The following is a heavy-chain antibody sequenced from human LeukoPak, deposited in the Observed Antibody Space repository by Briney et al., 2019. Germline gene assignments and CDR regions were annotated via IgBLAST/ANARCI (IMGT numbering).Heavy chain of an antibody. D-gene: IGHD3-10*01. CDR3: ARSGGIIDY. CDR2: ISASGGRT. V-gene: IGHV3-23*01. J-gene: IGHJ4*02. Sequence: TGRSLRLSCAASGFTFRTYAMNWVRQAPGKGLEWVSAISASGGRTYYADSVKGRFTISRDNSKNTLYLQMNSLRAEDTARYYCARSGGIIDYWGQGTLVTVSS. CDR1: GFTFRTYA.